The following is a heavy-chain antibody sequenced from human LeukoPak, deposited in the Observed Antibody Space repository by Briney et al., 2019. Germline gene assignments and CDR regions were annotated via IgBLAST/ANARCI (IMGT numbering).Heavy chain of an antibody. V-gene: IGHV3-30*03. CDR2: ISYDGSNK. J-gene: IGHJ4*02. CDR3: ATLTGGDY. CDR1: GFTFSSYG. D-gene: IGHD1-26*01. Sequence: PGGSLRLSCAASGFTFSSYGMHWVRQAPGKGLEGVAVISYDGSNKYYADSVRGRFTISRDNSKNTLYLQMNSLRAEDTAVYYCATLTGGDYWGQGTLVTVSS.